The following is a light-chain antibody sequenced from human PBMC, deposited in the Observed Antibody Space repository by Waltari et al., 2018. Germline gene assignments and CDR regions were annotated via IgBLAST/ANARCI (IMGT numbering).Light chain of an antibody. CDR2: WAS. CDR1: QSVLYSSNNKNY. V-gene: IGKV4-1*01. Sequence: SLGERATINCKSSQSVLYSSNNKNYLAWYQQKPGQPPKLLIYWASTRESGVPDRFTGSGSGTDFTLTISSLQAEDVAVYYCQQYYSGPFTFGQGTRLEIK. J-gene: IGKJ5*01. CDR3: QQYYSGPFT.